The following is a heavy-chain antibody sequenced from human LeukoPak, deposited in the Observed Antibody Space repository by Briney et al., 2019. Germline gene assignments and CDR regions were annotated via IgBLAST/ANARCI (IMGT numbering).Heavy chain of an antibody. CDR1: GYTLTELS. J-gene: IGHJ6*02. CDR3: ASGRGKMGSSWDYYYYGKDG. D-gene: IGHD6-13*01. Sequence: ASLKVSCKASGYTLTELSMHWVRQAPGKGLEWMGGFDPEDGETIYAQKFQGRVTMTEDTSTDTAYMELSSLRSEDTAVYYCASGRGKMGSSWDYYYYGKDGLGQGTTVTVSS. CDR2: FDPEDGET. V-gene: IGHV1-24*01.